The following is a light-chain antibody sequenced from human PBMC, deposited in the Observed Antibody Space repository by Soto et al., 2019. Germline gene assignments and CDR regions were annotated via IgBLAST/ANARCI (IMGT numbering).Light chain of an antibody. Sequence: EIVLTQSPVTLSLSPGERATLSCRASQSINNYLAWYQQKPGQPPRLLIYDASNSATAIPVRFSGSGSGTEFCLTMSSLDPEDSALHYCQYPGLRPRGATFGGGTKVELQ. V-gene: IGKV3-11*01. CDR2: DAS. CDR3: QYPGLRPRGAT. J-gene: IGKJ4*01. CDR1: QSINNY.